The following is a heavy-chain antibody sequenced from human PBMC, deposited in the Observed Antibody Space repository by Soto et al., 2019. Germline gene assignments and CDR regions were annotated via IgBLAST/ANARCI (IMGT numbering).Heavy chain of an antibody. Sequence: EVQLVESGGGLVQPGGSLRLSCAASGFTFSSYWMHWVRQAPGKGLVWVSRINSDGSSTSYADSVKGRFTISRDNAKNRLYLQMNSLRAEDTAVYYCARTYCSSTSCYPHLDYWGQGTLVTVSS. D-gene: IGHD2-2*01. CDR1: GFTFSSYW. J-gene: IGHJ4*02. CDR2: INSDGSST. CDR3: ARTYCSSTSCYPHLDY. V-gene: IGHV3-74*01.